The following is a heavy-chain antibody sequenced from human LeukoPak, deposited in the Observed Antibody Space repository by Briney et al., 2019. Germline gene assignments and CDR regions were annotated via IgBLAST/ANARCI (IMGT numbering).Heavy chain of an antibody. Sequence: SETLSLTCSVSGGSITTYYWNWIRQPPGKGLEWIGHMYYSGTTSYNPSLKSRVAISVDTFKNQFSLKLSSVTAADTAVYYCARESDYYDSSGYRGDGAFDIWGQGTMVTVSS. J-gene: IGHJ3*02. D-gene: IGHD3-22*01. CDR1: GGSITTYY. CDR3: ARESDYYDSSGYRGDGAFDI. V-gene: IGHV4-59*01. CDR2: MYYSGTT.